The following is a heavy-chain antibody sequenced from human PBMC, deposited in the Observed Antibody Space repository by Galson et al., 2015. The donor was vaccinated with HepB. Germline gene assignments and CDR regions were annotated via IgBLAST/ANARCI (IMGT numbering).Heavy chain of an antibody. D-gene: IGHD3-10*01. CDR3: ARDKIDGGWFGYFDY. CDR1: GYTFTSYY. V-gene: IGHV1-46*04. Sequence: SVKVSCKASGYTFTSYYMHWVRQAPGQGLEWMGIINPSGGSTSYAQKLQGRVTMTRDTSTSTVYMELSSLRSEDTAVYYCARDKIDGGWFGYFDYWGQGTLVTVSS. CDR2: INPSGGST. J-gene: IGHJ4*02.